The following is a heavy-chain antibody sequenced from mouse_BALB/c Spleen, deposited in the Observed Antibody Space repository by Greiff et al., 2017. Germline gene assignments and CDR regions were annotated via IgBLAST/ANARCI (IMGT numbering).Heavy chain of an antibody. Sequence: QVQLQQPGAELVKPGASVKLSCKASGYTFTSYWMHWVKQRPGQGLEWIGEINPSNGRTNYNEKFKSKATLTVDKSSSTAYMQLSSLTSEDSAVYYCARQRGDGYYCCDYWGQGTTLTVSS. D-gene: IGHD2-3*01. CDR3: ARQRGDGYYCCDY. CDR1: GYTFTSYW. CDR2: INPSNGRT. V-gene: IGHV1S81*02. J-gene: IGHJ2*01.